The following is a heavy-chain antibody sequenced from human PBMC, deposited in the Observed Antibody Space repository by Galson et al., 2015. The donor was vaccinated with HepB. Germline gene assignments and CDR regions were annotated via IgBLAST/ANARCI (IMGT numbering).Heavy chain of an antibody. CDR1: GYTFTSYG. CDR2: IIPILGIA. CDR3: ARGNGSGSTPHDY. J-gene: IGHJ4*02. Sequence: QSGAEVKKPGASVKVSCKASGYTFTSYGISWVRQAPGQGLEWMGRIIPILGIANYAQKFQGRVTITADKSTSTAYMELSSLRSEDTAVYYCARGNGSGSTPHDYWGQGTLVTVSS. V-gene: IGHV1-69*04. D-gene: IGHD3-10*01.